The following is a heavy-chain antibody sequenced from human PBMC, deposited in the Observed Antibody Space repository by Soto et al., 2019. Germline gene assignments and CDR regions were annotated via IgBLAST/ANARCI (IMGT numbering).Heavy chain of an antibody. V-gene: IGHV3-23*01. D-gene: IGHD2-2*01. CDR3: AKDRSSSTIDAFVS. CDR1: GLTFSSYA. J-gene: IGHJ3*02. CDR2: ISGSGGRT. Sequence: GGSLRLSCAASGLTFSSYAMNWVRQAPGKGLECVSAISGSGGRTYYGDSVKGRFTISRDNSKNTLYLQMNSLRAEDTAVYYCAKDRSSSTIDAFVSWGQGTMVTVSS.